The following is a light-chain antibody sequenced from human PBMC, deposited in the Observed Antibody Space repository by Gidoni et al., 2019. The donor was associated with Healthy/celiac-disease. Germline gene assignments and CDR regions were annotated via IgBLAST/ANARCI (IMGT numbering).Light chain of an antibody. V-gene: IGKV3-11*01. CDR3: QQRSNWPPEAT. CDR2: DAS. J-gene: IGKJ5*01. CDR1: QSVSSY. Sequence: EIVLTQSPATLSLSPGERATLSCRASQSVSSYLAWYQQKPGQAPRLLIYDASNRATGIPARFSGSGSGTDFTLTISSLGPEDFAVYYCQQRSNWPPEATFGQXTRLEIK.